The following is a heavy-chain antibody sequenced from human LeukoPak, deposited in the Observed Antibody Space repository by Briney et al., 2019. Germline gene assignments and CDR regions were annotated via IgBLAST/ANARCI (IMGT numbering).Heavy chain of an antibody. V-gene: IGHV3-7*01. CDR1: GFTFSGYW. D-gene: IGHD6-13*01. CDR2: INHNGNVN. CDR3: ARGPPIAAAGPSNFDY. J-gene: IGHJ4*02. Sequence: GGSLRLSCAASGFTFSGYWMNWARQAPGKGLEWVASINHNGNVNYYVDSVKGRFTISRDNAKNSLYLQMSNSRAEDTAVYYCARGPPIAAAGPSNFDYWGQGTLVTVSS.